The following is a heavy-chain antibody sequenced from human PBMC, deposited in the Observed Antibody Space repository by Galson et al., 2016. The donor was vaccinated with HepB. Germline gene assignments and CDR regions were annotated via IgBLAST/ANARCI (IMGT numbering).Heavy chain of an antibody. D-gene: IGHD6-19*01. V-gene: IGHV3-9*01. J-gene: IGHJ4*02. Sequence: SLRLSCAASGFTFYDYAMHWVRQAPGKGLEWVSGISWNSGSIGYADSVKGRFTISRDNAKNSLYLQMNSLRADDTALYYCGKGAGYGSGWVDYWGQGTLVTVSS. CDR2: ISWNSGSI. CDR1: GFTFYDYA. CDR3: GKGAGYGSGWVDY.